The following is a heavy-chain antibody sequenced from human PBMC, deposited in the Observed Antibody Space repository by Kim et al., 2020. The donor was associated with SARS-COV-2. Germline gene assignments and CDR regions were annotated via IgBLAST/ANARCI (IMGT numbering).Heavy chain of an antibody. D-gene: IGHD6-13*01. V-gene: IGHV4-59*08. CDR1: GGSISSYY. Sequence: SETLSLTCTVSGGSISSYYWSWIRQPPGKGLEWIGYIYYSGSTNYNPSLKSRGIIAVDTSKNQFPLKLSSVTAADTAVYYCARGGIAAAPYFGYWGQGTLVTVSS. CDR2: IYYSGST. CDR3: ARGGIAAAPYFGY. J-gene: IGHJ4*02.